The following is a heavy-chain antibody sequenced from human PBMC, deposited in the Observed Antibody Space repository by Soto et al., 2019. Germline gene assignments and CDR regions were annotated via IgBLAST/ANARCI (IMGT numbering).Heavy chain of an antibody. CDR2: ISGSGGST. CDR3: AKDDLVRGVNYYYGMDV. V-gene: IGHV3-23*01. CDR1: GFTFSSYA. D-gene: IGHD3-10*01. Sequence: LRLSCAASGFTFSSYAMSWVRQAPGKGLEWVSAISGSGGSTYYADSVKGRFTISRDNSKNTLYLQMNSLRAEDTAVYYCAKDDLVRGVNYYYGMDVWGQGTTVTVSS. J-gene: IGHJ6*02.